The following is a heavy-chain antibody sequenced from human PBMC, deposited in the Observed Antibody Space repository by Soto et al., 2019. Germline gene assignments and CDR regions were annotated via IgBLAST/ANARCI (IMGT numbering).Heavy chain of an antibody. J-gene: IGHJ4*02. CDR1: GFTFSSYE. D-gene: IGHD6-19*01. CDR2: ISSSGSTI. V-gene: IGHV3-48*03. CDR3: ARGQYSSGGGYFDY. Sequence: EVQLVESGGGLVQPGGSLRLSCAASGFTFSSYEMNWVRQAPGKGLEWVSYISSSGSTIYYADSVKGRFTISRDNAKHSLSLKMNSMRAEDTAVYYCARGQYSSGGGYFDYWGQETLVTVSS.